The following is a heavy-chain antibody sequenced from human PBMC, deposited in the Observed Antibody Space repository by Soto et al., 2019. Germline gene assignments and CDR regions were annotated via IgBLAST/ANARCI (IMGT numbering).Heavy chain of an antibody. CDR3: ATIQGSGWYYYYYGMDV. CDR1: GGSISSSNW. J-gene: IGHJ6*02. V-gene: IGHV4-4*02. Sequence: QVQLQESGPGLVKPSGTLSLTCAVSGGSISSSNWWCWVRQPPGKGLEWIWEIYHSGSNNYNSSLKSRVTISEDKYKNQFSLKLSSVTAADTAVYYWATIQGSGWYYYYYGMDVWGQGTTVTVSS. CDR2: IYHSGSN. D-gene: IGHD6-19*01.